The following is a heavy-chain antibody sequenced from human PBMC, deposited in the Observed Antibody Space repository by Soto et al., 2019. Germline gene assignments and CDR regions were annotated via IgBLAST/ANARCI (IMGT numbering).Heavy chain of an antibody. CDR1: GGSISSGGYS. CDR2: IYYSGST. D-gene: IGHD3-10*01. V-gene: IGHV4-31*03. Sequence: LSLTCTVSGGSISSGGYSWSWIRQHPGKGLEWIGYIYYSGSTYYNPSLKSRVTISVDTSKNQFSLKLSSVTAADTAVYYCAREVTMVRGMTYYYYGMDVWGQGTTVTVSS. CDR3: AREVTMVRGMTYYYYGMDV. J-gene: IGHJ6*02.